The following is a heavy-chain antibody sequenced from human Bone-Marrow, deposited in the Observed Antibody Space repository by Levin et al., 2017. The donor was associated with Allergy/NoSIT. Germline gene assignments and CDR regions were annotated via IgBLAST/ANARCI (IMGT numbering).Heavy chain of an antibody. V-gene: IGHV3-30*04. CDR1: GFTFSTYA. Sequence: AGESLKISCAASGFTFSTYAMHWVRQAPDKGLDWVAFISNDGSNKNYADSVKGRFTISRDNSNNTMYLQMNSLRAEDTAVYFCARGHGGNFGSDYNAGTDNEYFQYWGQGTLVTVSS. CDR3: ARGHGGNFGSDYNAGTDNEYFQY. J-gene: IGHJ1*01. CDR2: ISNDGSNK. D-gene: IGHD3-3*01.